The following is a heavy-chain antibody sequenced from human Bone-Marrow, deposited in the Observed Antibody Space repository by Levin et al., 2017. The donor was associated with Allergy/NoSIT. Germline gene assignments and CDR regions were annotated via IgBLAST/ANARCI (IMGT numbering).Heavy chain of an antibody. CDR1: GYTFSSYD. Sequence: GESLKISCAGSGYTFSSYDMHWVRQAPGKGLEWVAGISFNGNKKYFADAVKGRFTISRDNSKNTLFLQMSSLRPEDTALYYCARARSIVTGLGLGPNFWGQGTLVTVSS. CDR2: ISFNGNKK. CDR3: ARARSIVTGLGLGPNF. V-gene: IGHV3-30*03. D-gene: IGHD1-14*01. J-gene: IGHJ4*02.